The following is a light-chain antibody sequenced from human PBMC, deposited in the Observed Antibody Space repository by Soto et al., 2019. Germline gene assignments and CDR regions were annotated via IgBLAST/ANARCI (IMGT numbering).Light chain of an antibody. V-gene: IGLV2-14*03. CDR3: SSFTGTTTLAV. CDR2: GVS. Sequence: QSVLTQPASVSGSPGQSITISCTGTSSDVGAYKYVSWYQQHPGKVPKLIIYGVSNRPSGVSNRFSGSKSGNTAFLTISGLQPEDEADYYCSSFTGTTTLAVFGTGPKVTV. CDR1: SSDVGAYKY. J-gene: IGLJ1*01.